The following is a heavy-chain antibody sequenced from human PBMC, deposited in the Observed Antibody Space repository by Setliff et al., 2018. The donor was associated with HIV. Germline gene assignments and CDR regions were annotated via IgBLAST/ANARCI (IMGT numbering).Heavy chain of an antibody. D-gene: IGHD3-22*01. CDR3: ARSTTPDSSAYYPDY. CDR1: GGSISSNNW. J-gene: IGHJ4*02. CDR2: IDHGGST. V-gene: IGHV4-4*02. Sequence: PSETLSLTCAVSGGSISSNNWWSWVRQPPGKGLEWIGEIDHGGSTNYNSSLNSRVTTSVDKSKNQFFLELSSVTAADTAVYYCARSTTPDSSAYYPDYWGPGTLVTVSS.